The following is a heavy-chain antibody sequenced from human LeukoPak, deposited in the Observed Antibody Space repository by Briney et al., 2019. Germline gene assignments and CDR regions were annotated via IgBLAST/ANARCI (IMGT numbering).Heavy chain of an antibody. D-gene: IGHD2-2*01. CDR1: GYIFTSFD. CDR2: MDPNRGNT. CDR3: ARGLSRCSSGNCYEPNWLDS. J-gene: IGHJ5*01. V-gene: IGHV1-8*02. Sequence: VASVKVSCKASGYIFTSFDINWVRQAPGQGLEWMGWMDPNRGNTGYAPKFQGRVTMARSTSVTTAYMELSSLTSEDTAVYYCARGLSRCSSGNCYEPNWLDSWGQGTLVTVSS.